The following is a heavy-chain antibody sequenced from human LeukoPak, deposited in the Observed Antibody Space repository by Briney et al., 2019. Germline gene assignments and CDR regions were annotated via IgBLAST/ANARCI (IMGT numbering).Heavy chain of an antibody. CDR2: ISSSSSYI. D-gene: IGHD3-22*01. Sequence: GGSLRLSCAASGFTFSSYSMNWVRQAPGKGLKWVSSISSSSSYIYYADSVKGRFTISRDNAKNSLYLQMNSLRAEDTAVYYCARDDSSGYLLGDFDYWGQGTLVTVSS. CDR3: ARDDSSGYLLGDFDY. CDR1: GFTFSSYS. J-gene: IGHJ4*02. V-gene: IGHV3-21*01.